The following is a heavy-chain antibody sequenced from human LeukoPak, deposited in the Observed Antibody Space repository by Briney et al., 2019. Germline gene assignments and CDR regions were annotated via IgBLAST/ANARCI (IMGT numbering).Heavy chain of an antibody. J-gene: IGHJ4*02. CDR2: ISGDSKYI. CDR1: GFTFSRYI. V-gene: IGHV3-21*04. Sequence: GGSLRLSCAGSGFTFSRYIFNWVRQAPGRGLEWVSAISGDSKYIYYTDSVKGRFTISRDNARNSVYLQMNSLGVEDTAVYYCAKDGARYCSGGSCYGDYWGQGTLVTVSS. CDR3: AKDGARYCSGGSCYGDY. D-gene: IGHD2-15*01.